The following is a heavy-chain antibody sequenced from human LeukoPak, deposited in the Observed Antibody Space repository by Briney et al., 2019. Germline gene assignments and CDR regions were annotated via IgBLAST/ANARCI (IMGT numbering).Heavy chain of an antibody. CDR1: GVTFSSYA. CDR3: AKTFYMTVDEGAFDV. Sequence: VGSLRVSCAASGVTFSSYAMHWVRQAPGKGLEWGAVISYDGSNKYYADSVKGRSTISRDNSKNTLYLQMNSLRAEDTAVYYCAKTFYMTVDEGAFDVWGQGTMVTFS. CDR2: ISYDGSNK. D-gene: IGHD3-22*01. J-gene: IGHJ3*01. V-gene: IGHV3-30-3*02.